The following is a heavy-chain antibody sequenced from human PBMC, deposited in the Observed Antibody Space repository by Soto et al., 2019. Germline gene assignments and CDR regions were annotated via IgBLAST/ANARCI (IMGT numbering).Heavy chain of an antibody. Sequence: EVQLVESGGGLVQPGGSLRLSCAASGFTFSSYSMNWVRQAPGKGLEWVSYISSSSSTIYNADSVKGRFTISRDNAKNSLYLQMNSLRAEDTAVYYCAKVHFNWLYDWGQGTLVTVSS. CDR3: AKVHFNWLYD. CDR1: GFTFSSYS. V-gene: IGHV3-48*01. J-gene: IGHJ5*02. CDR2: ISSSSSTI.